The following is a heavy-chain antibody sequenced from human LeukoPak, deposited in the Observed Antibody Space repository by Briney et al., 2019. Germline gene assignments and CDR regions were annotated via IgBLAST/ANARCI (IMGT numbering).Heavy chain of an antibody. Sequence: PGGSLRLSCAASGFTFSDYYMSWIRQAPGKGLEWLSYISSSDNTIYYADSVKGRFTISRDNAKNSLYLQMSSLRAEDTAVYYCAREKCSTTSCYLSWFDPWGQGTLVTVSS. D-gene: IGHD2-2*01. CDR3: AREKCSTTSCYLSWFDP. CDR2: ISSSDNTI. CDR1: GFTFSDYY. V-gene: IGHV3-11*04. J-gene: IGHJ5*02.